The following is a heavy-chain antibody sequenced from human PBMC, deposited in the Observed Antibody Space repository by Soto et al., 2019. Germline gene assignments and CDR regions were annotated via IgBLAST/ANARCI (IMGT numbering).Heavy chain of an antibody. Sequence: SETLSLTCAVCGGSFSGYYWSWIRQPPWKGLEWIGEINHSGSTNYNPSLKSRVTISVDTSKNQFSLKLSSVTAADTAVYYCARDTYNWNVRGPNAFDIWGQGTMVTVSS. J-gene: IGHJ3*02. CDR1: GGSFSGYY. V-gene: IGHV4-34*01. D-gene: IGHD1-1*01. CDR3: ARDTYNWNVRGPNAFDI. CDR2: INHSGST.